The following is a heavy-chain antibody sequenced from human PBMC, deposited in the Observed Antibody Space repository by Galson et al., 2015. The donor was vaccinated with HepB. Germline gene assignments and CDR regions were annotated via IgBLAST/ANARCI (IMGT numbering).Heavy chain of an antibody. CDR2: SSGYNGDT. CDR1: GYSFTRYN. CDR3: ARGGMPTSGGPTFDF. D-gene: IGHD5-24*01. V-gene: IGHV1-18*01. Sequence: SVKVSCKASGYSFTRYNINWIRQAPGQGPEWMGWSSGYNGDTRYVQKFQDRVTMTRDTSTGTAYMELTSLRYDDTAVYYCARGGMPTSGGPTFDFWGQGTLVTGSS. J-gene: IGHJ4*02.